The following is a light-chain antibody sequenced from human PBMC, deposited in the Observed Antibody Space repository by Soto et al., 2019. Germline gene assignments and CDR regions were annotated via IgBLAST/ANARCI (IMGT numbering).Light chain of an antibody. V-gene: IGKV3-20*01. CDR2: GAS. J-gene: IGKJ4*01. CDR1: HSVSSSY. CDR3: QQYHNWPPLT. Sequence: EIVLTQSPGTLSLSPGERATLSCRASHSVSSSYLAWYQQKPGQAPRLLIYGASSRATGIPDRFSGSGSGTEFTLTISSLQSEDFAVYYCQQYHNWPPLTFGGGTKVEIK.